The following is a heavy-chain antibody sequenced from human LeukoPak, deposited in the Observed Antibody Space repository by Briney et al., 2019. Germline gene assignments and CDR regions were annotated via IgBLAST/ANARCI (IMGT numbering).Heavy chain of an antibody. J-gene: IGHJ4*02. CDR1: GFTFSDYY. CDR2: ISSSGSTI. D-gene: IGHD6-19*01. CDR3: ARIWYSSGWSLDY. V-gene: IGHV3-11*04. Sequence: GALRLSCAASGFTFSDYYMSWIRQAPGKGLEWVSYISSSGSTIYYADSVKGRFTISRDNAKNSLYLQMNSLRAEDTAVYYCARIWYSSGWSLDYWGQGILVTVSS.